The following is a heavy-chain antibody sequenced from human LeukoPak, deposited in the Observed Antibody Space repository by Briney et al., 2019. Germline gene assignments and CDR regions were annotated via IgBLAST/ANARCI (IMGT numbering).Heavy chain of an antibody. CDR2: IYPGDSDT. CDR3: VRGRIAAAGTASNWFDP. Sequence: GESLKISCKGSGYSFTSYWIAWVRQMPGKGLEWMGIIYPGDSDTRYSPSFQGQVTISADESISTAYLQWSSLKASDTAMYYCVRGRIAAAGTASNWFDPWGQGTLVTVSS. CDR1: GYSFTSYW. V-gene: IGHV5-51*01. J-gene: IGHJ5*02. D-gene: IGHD6-13*01.